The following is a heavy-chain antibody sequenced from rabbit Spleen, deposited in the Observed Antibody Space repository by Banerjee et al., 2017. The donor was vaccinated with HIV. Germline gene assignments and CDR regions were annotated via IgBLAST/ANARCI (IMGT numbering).Heavy chain of an antibody. Sequence: QSLEESGGDLVKPGASLTLTCKASGFDFTSTYYMCWVRQAPGKGLEWIACIYAGSSNNAYSATWAKGRFTISKTSSTTVTLQMTSLTAADTATYFCARDTSTSFSTYGMDLWGQGTLVTVS. J-gene: IGHJ6*01. D-gene: IGHD1-1*01. V-gene: IGHV1S40*01. CDR2: IYAGSSNNA. CDR1: GFDFTSTYY. CDR3: ARDTSTSFSTYGMDL.